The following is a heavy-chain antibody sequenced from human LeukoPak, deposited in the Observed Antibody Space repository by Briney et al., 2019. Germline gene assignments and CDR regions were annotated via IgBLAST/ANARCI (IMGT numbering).Heavy chain of an antibody. CDR1: GFTFSSYA. CDR2: ISGSGGSP. V-gene: IGHV3-23*01. D-gene: IGHD6-19*01. J-gene: IGHJ4*02. CDR3: ARDHPGSGWYVDY. Sequence: GGSLRLSCAASGFTFSSYAMGWVRQAPGKGLEWVSAISGSGGSPYYTGSVKGRFTISKDNSKDTLYLQMNSLRDEDTAVYYCARDHPGSGWYVDYWGQGTLVTVSS.